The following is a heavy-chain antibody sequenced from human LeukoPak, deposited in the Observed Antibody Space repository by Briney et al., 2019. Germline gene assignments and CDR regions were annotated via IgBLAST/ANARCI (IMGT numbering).Heavy chain of an antibody. D-gene: IGHD3-22*01. CDR3: ARDGVFDYYDSSGYFDY. CDR1: AFIFSGRW. CDR2: ISYDGTNK. Sequence: GGSLRLSCEGSAFIFSGRWMNWVRQAPGKGLEWVAVISYDGTNKYYADSVKGRFTISRDNSKNTLYLQMNSLRAEDTAVYYCARDGVFDYYDSSGYFDYWGQGTLVTVSS. J-gene: IGHJ4*02. V-gene: IGHV3-30-3*01.